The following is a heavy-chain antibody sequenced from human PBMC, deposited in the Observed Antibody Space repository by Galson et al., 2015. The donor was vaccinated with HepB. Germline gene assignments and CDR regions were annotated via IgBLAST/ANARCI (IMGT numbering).Heavy chain of an antibody. V-gene: IGHV3-30*03. D-gene: IGHD2/OR15-2a*01. CDR3: ASYLVYYMDV. Sequence: SLRLSCAASGFTFSSYGMHWVRQAPGKGLEWVAVISYDGSNKYYADSVKGRFTISRDNSKNTLYLQMNSLRAEDTAVYYCASYLVYYMDVWGKGTTVTVSS. J-gene: IGHJ6*03. CDR2: ISYDGSNK. CDR1: GFTFSSYG.